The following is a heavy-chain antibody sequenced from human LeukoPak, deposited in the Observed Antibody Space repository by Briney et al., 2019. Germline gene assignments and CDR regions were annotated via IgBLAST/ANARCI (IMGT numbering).Heavy chain of an antibody. CDR2: ISSSGSTI. Sequence: PGGSLRLSCAASGFTFSDYYMSWIRQAPGEGLEWVSYISSSGSTIYFADSVKGRFTISRDNAKNSLYLQMNSLRAEDTAVYYCARGGYYSWNLYFDYWGQGTLVTVSS. V-gene: IGHV3-11*01. J-gene: IGHJ4*02. D-gene: IGHD3-3*01. CDR3: ARGGYYSWNLYFDY. CDR1: GFTFSDYY.